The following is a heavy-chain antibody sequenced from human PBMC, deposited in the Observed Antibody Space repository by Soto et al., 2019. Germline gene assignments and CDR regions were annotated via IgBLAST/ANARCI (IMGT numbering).Heavy chain of an antibody. J-gene: IGHJ6*02. V-gene: IGHV4-31*03. Sequence: SETLSLTCTVSGGSISSGGYYWSWIRQHPGKGLEWIGYIYYSGSTYYNPSLKSRVTISVDTSKNQFSLKLSSVTAADTAVYYCAGVIISPNYYYGMDVWGQGTTVTVSS. D-gene: IGHD3-3*02. CDR2: IYYSGST. CDR3: AGVIISPNYYYGMDV. CDR1: GGSISSGGYY.